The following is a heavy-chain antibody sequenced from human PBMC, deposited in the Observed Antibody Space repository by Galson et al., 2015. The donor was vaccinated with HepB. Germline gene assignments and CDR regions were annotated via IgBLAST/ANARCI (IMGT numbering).Heavy chain of an antibody. J-gene: IGHJ5*02. Sequence: SVKVSCKASGSTFTSYGISWVRQAPGQGLEWMGWISAYNGNTNYAQKLQGRVTMTTDTSTSTAYMELRSLRSDDTAVYYCARVVVPAAAPYNWFDPWGQGTLVTVSS. CDR1: GSTFTSYG. V-gene: IGHV1-18*01. D-gene: IGHD2-2*01. CDR3: ARVVVPAAAPYNWFDP. CDR2: ISAYNGNT.